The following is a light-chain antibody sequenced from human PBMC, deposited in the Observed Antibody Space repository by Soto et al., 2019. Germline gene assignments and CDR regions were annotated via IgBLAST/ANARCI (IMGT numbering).Light chain of an antibody. CDR1: QTISLNY. Sequence: EIVLTQSPGTLSLSPGERATLSCRASQTISLNYLAWYQQKGGQAPRLLISGASTRATGVPDRFSGSGSGTDFTLTVSRLEPEDFEVYYCQQYGSSPYTFGQGTKVESK. CDR2: GAS. J-gene: IGKJ2*01. V-gene: IGKV3-20*01. CDR3: QQYGSSPYT.